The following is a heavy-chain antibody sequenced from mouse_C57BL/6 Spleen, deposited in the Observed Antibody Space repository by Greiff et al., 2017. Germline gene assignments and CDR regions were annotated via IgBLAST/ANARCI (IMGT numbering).Heavy chain of an antibody. CDR3: ARRYYGNYGDAMDY. Sequence: QVQLQQSGAELVRPGSSVKLSCKASGYTFTSYWMHWVKQRPIQGLEWIGNIDPSDSETHYNQKFKDKATLTVDQSSSTAYMQLSSLTSEDSAVYYCARRYYGNYGDAMDYWGQGTSVTVSS. D-gene: IGHD2-1*01. CDR2: IDPSDSET. V-gene: IGHV1-52*01. J-gene: IGHJ4*01. CDR1: GYTFTSYW.